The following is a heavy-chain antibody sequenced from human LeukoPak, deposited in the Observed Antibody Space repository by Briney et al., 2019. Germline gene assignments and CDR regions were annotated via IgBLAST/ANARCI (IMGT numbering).Heavy chain of an antibody. D-gene: IGHD3-3*01. V-gene: IGHV3-33*01. CDR2: IWYDGSNK. CDR3: ATSGGDFWSCYYSYGMDV. Sequence: GGSLGLSCAASGFTFSSYGMHWVRQAPGKGLERVAVIWYDGSNKYYADSVKGRFTISRDNSKNTLYLQMVSLRAEDTAVYYCATSGGDFWSCYYSYGMDVWGQGTTVTVSS. CDR1: GFTFSSYG. J-gene: IGHJ6*02.